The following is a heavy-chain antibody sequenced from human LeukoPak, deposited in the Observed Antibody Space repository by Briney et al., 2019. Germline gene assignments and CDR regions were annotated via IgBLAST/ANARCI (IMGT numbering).Heavy chain of an antibody. Sequence: PSETLSLTCAVSDDSFSSHYWTWIRQPPGKGLEWIGYISYIGSTNYNPSLKSRITISIDTSKNQFSLKLSSVTAADTAVYYCARDLVTVTKGFDIWGQGTMVSVSS. V-gene: IGHV4-59*11. CDR3: ARDLVTVTKGFDI. J-gene: IGHJ3*02. CDR2: ISYIGST. CDR1: DDSFSSHY. D-gene: IGHD4-17*01.